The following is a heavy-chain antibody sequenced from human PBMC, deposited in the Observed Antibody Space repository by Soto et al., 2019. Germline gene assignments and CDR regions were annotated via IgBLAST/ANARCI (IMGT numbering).Heavy chain of an antibody. V-gene: IGHV4-59*01. CDR3: ARIENPSGWNVGGYDY. D-gene: IGHD6-19*01. J-gene: IGHJ4*02. CDR2: IYYSGST. Sequence: SETLSLTCTVSGGSISSYYWSWIRQPPGKGLEWIGYIYYSGSTNYNPSLKSRVTISKDTSKNQVVLTMTNMDPVDTATYYCARIENPSGWNVGGYDYWGQGILVTVSS. CDR1: GGSISSYY.